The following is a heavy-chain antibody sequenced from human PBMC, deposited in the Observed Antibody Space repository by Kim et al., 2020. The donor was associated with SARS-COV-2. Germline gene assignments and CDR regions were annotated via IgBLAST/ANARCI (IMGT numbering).Heavy chain of an antibody. CDR2: ISSSSSYI. CDR3: ARDHYDSSGYYLARYYYYYGMDV. V-gene: IGHV3-21*01. J-gene: IGHJ6*02. Sequence: GGSLRLSCAASGFTFSSYSMNWVRQAPGKGLEWVSSISSSSSYIYYADSVKGRFTISRDNAKNSLYLQMNSLRAEDTAVYYCARDHYDSSGYYLARYYYYYGMDVWGQGTTVTVSS. D-gene: IGHD3-22*01. CDR1: GFTFSSYS.